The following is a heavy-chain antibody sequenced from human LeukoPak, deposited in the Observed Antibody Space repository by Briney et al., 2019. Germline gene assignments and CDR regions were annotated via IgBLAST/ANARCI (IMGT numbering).Heavy chain of an antibody. CDR2: INHGGST. Sequence: SETLSLTCAVYGGSFSGYYWSWIRQPPGKGLEWIGEINHGGSTNYNPSLKSRVTISVDTSKNQFSLKLSSVTAADTAVYYCARWGGGSWYLERDDYWGQGTLVTVSS. V-gene: IGHV4-34*01. D-gene: IGHD6-13*01. CDR3: ARWGGGSWYLERDDY. J-gene: IGHJ4*02. CDR1: GGSFSGYY.